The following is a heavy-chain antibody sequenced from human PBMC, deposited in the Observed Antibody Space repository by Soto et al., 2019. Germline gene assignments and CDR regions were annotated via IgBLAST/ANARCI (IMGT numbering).Heavy chain of an antibody. D-gene: IGHD1-26*01. J-gene: IGHJ4*02. CDR1: GFTFSSYA. Sequence: QVQLVESGGGVVQPGRSLRLSCEASGFTFSSYAMHWVRQAPGKGLEWVAVISYDGFNKYYTDSVKGRFTISRDNSKNTLYLQMNSLKPEDSAVYYCAGVEDEGGSYYDWGQGTLVTVSS. CDR3: AGVEDEGGSYYD. V-gene: IGHV3-30-3*01. CDR2: ISYDGFNK.